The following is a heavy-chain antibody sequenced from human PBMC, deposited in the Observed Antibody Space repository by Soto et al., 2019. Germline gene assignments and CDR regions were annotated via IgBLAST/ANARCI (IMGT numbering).Heavy chain of an antibody. CDR1: GFIFSNYA. CDR3: AKVHDNSWYNFDR. J-gene: IGHJ4*02. Sequence: AGGSLRLSCAASGFIFSNYAMHWVRQAPGKGLEWMAVISYDGSNKYYADSVKGRFTISRDNPKNTLYLQMNSLRPDDTAVYYCAKVHDNSWYNFDRWGLGTLVTVSS. CDR2: ISYDGSNK. V-gene: IGHV3-30*18. D-gene: IGHD6-13*01.